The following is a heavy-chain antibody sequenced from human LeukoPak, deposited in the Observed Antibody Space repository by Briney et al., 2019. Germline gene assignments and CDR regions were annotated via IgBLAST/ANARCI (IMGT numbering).Heavy chain of an antibody. V-gene: IGHV3-64*01. CDR3: AAEPSDSSGDAFDI. D-gene: IGHD3-22*01. Sequence: GGSLRLSCAASGFTFSNYEMHWVRQAPGKGLEFVSSISHNGGSTFYANSVRGRFTISRDNSKNTVYLQMGSLRLEDMAMYYCAAEPSDSSGDAFDIWGQGTLVTVSS. CDR2: ISHNGGST. CDR1: GFTFSNYE. J-gene: IGHJ3*02.